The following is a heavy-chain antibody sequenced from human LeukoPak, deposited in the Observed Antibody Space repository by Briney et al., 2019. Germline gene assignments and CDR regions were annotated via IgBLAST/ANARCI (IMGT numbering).Heavy chain of an antibody. Sequence: ASVKVSCKASGYTLTSYYMYWVRQAPAQGREWVGIINPSGGRTSYVQKFQGRVTMTRDMSTSTVYMQLSSLRSEDTAVYYCARSRGRSTSRIVELWFDPWGEGTLVTVSS. D-gene: IGHD2-2*01. CDR3: ARSRGRSTSRIVELWFDP. V-gene: IGHV1-46*01. CDR2: INPSGGRT. CDR1: GYTLTSYY. J-gene: IGHJ5*02.